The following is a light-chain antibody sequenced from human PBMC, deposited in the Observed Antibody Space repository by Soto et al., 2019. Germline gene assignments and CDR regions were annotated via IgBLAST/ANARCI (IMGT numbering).Light chain of an antibody. Sequence: EIVMTQSPATLSLSPGERATLSCRASQTVASTSLSWYQQKPGQAPMLLIYDTSTRVYGLPARFSGTGSGRDFPLTISGLQPEDFALSFCLQDYKLPLTFGQGTKLEIK. CDR2: DTS. J-gene: IGKJ2*01. V-gene: IGKV3D-7*01. CDR1: QTVASTS. CDR3: LQDYKLPLT.